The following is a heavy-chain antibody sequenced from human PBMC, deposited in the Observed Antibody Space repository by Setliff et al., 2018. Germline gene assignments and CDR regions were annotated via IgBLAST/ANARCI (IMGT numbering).Heavy chain of an antibody. D-gene: IGHD1-1*01. CDR1: GGSFSTYY. CDR2: VYYSGAA. CDR3: ARESELEPLLNY. V-gene: IGHV4-59*12. Sequence: SSETLSLTCTVSGGSFSTYYWSWIRQAPGKGLEWIGHVYYSGAANYNPSLKSRVTVSVDTSKNQFSLRLSSVTAADTAVYYCARESELEPLLNYWGQGTQVTVSS. J-gene: IGHJ4*02.